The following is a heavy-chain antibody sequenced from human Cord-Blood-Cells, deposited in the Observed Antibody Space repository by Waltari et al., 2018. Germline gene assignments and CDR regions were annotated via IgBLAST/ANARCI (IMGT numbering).Heavy chain of an antibody. V-gene: IGHV1-58*01. Sequence: QMQLVQSGPEVKKPGTSVKVSCKASGFTFTSSAVQWVRQARGQRLEWIGWIVVGSGNTNYAQKFQERVTITRDMSTSTAYMELSSLRSEDTAVYYCAAEVSDFWSGYAFDIWGQGTMVTVSS. J-gene: IGHJ3*02. CDR1: GFTFTSSA. CDR2: IVVGSGNT. D-gene: IGHD3-3*01. CDR3: AAEVSDFWSGYAFDI.